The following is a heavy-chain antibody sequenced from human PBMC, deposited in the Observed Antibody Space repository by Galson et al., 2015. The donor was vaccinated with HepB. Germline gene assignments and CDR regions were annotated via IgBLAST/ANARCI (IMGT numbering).Heavy chain of an antibody. CDR2: IIPLFGSA. CDR3: ARQYDISGYYAY. CDR1: GVIFSNYA. Sequence: SVKVSCKASGVIFSNYAISWLRQAPGQGLEWMGGIIPLFGSANYAQKFQGRVAITAGESTRTTYLEVSSLRSEDTALYYCARQYDISGYYAYWGQGTLVTVSS. D-gene: IGHD3-22*01. V-gene: IGHV1-69*13. J-gene: IGHJ4*02.